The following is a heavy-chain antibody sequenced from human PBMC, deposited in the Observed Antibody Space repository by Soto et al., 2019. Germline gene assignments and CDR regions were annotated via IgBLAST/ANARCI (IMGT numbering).Heavy chain of an antibody. D-gene: IGHD6-6*01. Sequence: SETLSLTCAVYGGSFSGYYWSWIRQPPGKGLEWIGEINHSGSTNYNPSLKSRVTISVDTSKNQFSLKLSSVTAADTAVYYCARGGIAAFSNAFDIWGQGTMVTVSS. J-gene: IGHJ3*02. CDR2: INHSGST. CDR1: GGSFSGYY. V-gene: IGHV4-34*01. CDR3: ARGGIAAFSNAFDI.